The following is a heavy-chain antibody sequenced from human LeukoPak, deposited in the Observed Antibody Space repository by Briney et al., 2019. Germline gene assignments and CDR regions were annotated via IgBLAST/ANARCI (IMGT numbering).Heavy chain of an antibody. CDR1: EYTFTGYY. D-gene: IGHD2-2*01. Sequence: ASVKVSCKASEYTFTGYYIHWVRQAPGQGLEWMGWINPNSGGTNYAQKFQGRVTMTRDTSISTAYMELSRLRSDDTAVYYCARVRCSSTSGHYRGPFDYWGQGTLVTVSS. J-gene: IGHJ4*02. CDR2: INPNSGGT. CDR3: ARVRCSSTSGHYRGPFDY. V-gene: IGHV1-2*02.